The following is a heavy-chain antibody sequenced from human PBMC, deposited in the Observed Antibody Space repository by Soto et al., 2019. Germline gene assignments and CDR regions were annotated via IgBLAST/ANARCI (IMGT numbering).Heavy chain of an antibody. V-gene: IGHV1-69*13. CDR3: ARLGQTGPRIAFDI. Sequence: ASVKVSCKASGCTFSSYAISCVRQAPGQGLEWMGGIIPIFGTANYAQKFQGRVTITADESTSTAYMELSSLRSEDTAVYYCARLGQTGPRIAFDIWGQGTMVTVSS. D-gene: IGHD1-1*01. CDR2: IIPIFGTA. J-gene: IGHJ3*02. CDR1: GCTFSSYA.